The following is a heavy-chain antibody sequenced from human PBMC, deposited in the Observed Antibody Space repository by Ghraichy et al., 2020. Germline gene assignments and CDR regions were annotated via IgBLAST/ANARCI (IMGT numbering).Heavy chain of an antibody. Sequence: ASVKVSCKASGYTFTGYYMHWVRQAPGQGLEWMGWINPNSGGTNYAQKFQGRVTMTRDTSISTAYMELSRLRSDDTAVYYCARDRLYYDFWSGYGGAFAYWGQGTLVTVSS. CDR1: GYTFTGYY. V-gene: IGHV1-2*02. CDR2: INPNSGGT. CDR3: ARDRLYYDFWSGYGGAFAY. D-gene: IGHD3-3*01. J-gene: IGHJ4*02.